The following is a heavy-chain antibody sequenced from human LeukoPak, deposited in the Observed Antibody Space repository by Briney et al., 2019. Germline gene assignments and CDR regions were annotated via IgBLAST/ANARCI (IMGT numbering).Heavy chain of an antibody. CDR2: ISSSSSYI. CDR1: GFTFSHDW. J-gene: IGHJ4*02. D-gene: IGHD2/OR15-2a*01. Sequence: GGSLRLSCAASGFTFSHDWMSWVRQAPGKGLEWVSSISSSSSYIYYADSVKGRFTISRDNAKNSLYLQMNSLRAEDTAVYYCAIIGPPYYFDYWGQGTLVTVSS. V-gene: IGHV3-21*01. CDR3: AIIGPPYYFDY.